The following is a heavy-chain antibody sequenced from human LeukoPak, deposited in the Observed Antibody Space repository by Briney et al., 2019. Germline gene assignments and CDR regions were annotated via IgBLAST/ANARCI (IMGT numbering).Heavy chain of an antibody. J-gene: IGHJ4*02. D-gene: IGHD3-16*02. CDR1: GFTFSSYA. CDR3: ARNQHDYVWGSYRSGLDY. V-gene: IGHV3-23*01. Sequence: SGGSLRLSCAASGFTFSSYAMSWVRQAPGKGLEWVSAISGSGGSTYYADSVKGRFTISRDNSKNTLYLQMNSLRAEDTAVYYCARNQHDYVWGSYRSGLDYWGQGTLVTVSS. CDR2: ISGSGGST.